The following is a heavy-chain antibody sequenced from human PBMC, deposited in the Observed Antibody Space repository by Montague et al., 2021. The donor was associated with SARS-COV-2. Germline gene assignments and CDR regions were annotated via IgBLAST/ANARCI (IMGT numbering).Heavy chain of an antibody. CDR3: ASLGSPAYCGGDCYLRDYATDV. D-gene: IGHD2-21*02. V-gene: IGHV4-39*01. J-gene: IGHJ6*02. Sequence: SETLSLTCTVSGGSITSSAYYWSWIRQPPGKGLEWIGTIYYSGNTYSNPSLKSRLTISMDTSKSQVSLKINSVTAADTAVYFCASLGSPAYCGGDCYLRDYATDVWGQGTRVTVSS. CDR2: IYYSGNT. CDR1: GGSITSSAYY.